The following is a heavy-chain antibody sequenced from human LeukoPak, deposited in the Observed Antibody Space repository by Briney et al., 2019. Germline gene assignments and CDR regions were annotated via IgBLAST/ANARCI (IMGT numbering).Heavy chain of an antibody. CDR3: ARIGDTDDFWSGYYRDYHYYMDV. CDR2: ISGHSSTM. Sequence: PGGSLRLSCAASGFTFSSYSMNWVRRAPGKGLEWVSYISGHSSTMYYADSVKGRFTISRDNAKNSLYLQMNSLRAEDTAVYYCARIGDTDDFWSGYYRDYHYYMDVWGKGTTVTVSS. CDR1: GFTFSSYS. J-gene: IGHJ6*03. V-gene: IGHV3-48*01. D-gene: IGHD3-3*01.